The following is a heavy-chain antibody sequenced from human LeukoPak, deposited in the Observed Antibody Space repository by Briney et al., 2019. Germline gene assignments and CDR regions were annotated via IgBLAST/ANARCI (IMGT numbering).Heavy chain of an antibody. D-gene: IGHD1-14*01. CDR1: GFTFSTYS. CDR2: ISSIISTI. V-gene: IGHV3-48*01. Sequence: GGSLRLSCAASGFTFSTYSINWVRQAPGKGLEWVSYISSIISTIHYADSVKGRFTISRDNAKNSVYLQMNSLRADDTAVYYCARSEGHTYGEPLLFDYWGQGTLVTVSS. J-gene: IGHJ4*02. CDR3: ARSEGHTYGEPLLFDY.